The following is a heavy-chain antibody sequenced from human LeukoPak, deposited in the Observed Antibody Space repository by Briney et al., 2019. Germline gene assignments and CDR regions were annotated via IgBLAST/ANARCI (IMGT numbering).Heavy chain of an antibody. Sequence: GGSLRLSCAASGFTFSGYGMHWVRQAPGKGLEWVSFIPYDGSNEYYVDSVKGRFTISRDNSKNMLYLQMNTLRAEDTAMHYCVQDTGKGDYWGQGTLVTVSS. CDR1: GFTFSGYG. CDR3: VQDTGKGDY. V-gene: IGHV3-30*02. J-gene: IGHJ4*02. D-gene: IGHD3-10*01. CDR2: IPYDGSNE.